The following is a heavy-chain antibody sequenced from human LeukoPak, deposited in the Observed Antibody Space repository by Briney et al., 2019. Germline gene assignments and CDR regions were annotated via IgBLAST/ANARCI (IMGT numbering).Heavy chain of an antibody. CDR2: IYHSGST. CDR3: AGNYGTFDY. V-gene: IGHV4-34*01. Sequence: SETLSLTCAVYGGSFSGYYWSWIRQPPGKGLEWIGEIYHSGSTNYNPSLKSRVTISVDKSKNQFSLKLSSVTAADTAVYYCAGNYGTFDYWGQGTLVTVSS. D-gene: IGHD4-17*01. CDR1: GGSFSGYY. J-gene: IGHJ4*02.